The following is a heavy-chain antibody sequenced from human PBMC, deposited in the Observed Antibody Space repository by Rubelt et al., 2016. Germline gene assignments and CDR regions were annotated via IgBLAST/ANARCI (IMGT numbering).Heavy chain of an antibody. J-gene: IGHJ3*02. CDR2: VFHSGSS. Sequence: QVQLQESGPGLVKPSETLSLTCTVSGGSISSYYWSWIRQPPGKGLEWIGYVFHSGSSNSNPSLKSRVTISADTSKNQFSLRLSVVTAADTAVYYCARGGTITQLDAFEIWGRGTMVTVSS. CDR1: GGSISSYY. D-gene: IGHD1-1*01. CDR3: ARGGTITQLDAFEI. V-gene: IGHV4-59*01.